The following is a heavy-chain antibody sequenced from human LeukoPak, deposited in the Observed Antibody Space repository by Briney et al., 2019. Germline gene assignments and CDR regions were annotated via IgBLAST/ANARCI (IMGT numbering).Heavy chain of an antibody. CDR3: ARSFSGTNFDY. Sequence: ASVKVSCKASGYTFTGYYMHWVRQAPGQGLEWMGWINPNSCGTNYAQKFQGRVTMTRDTSISTAYMELSRLRSDDTAVYYCARSFSGTNFDYWGQGTLVTVSS. V-gene: IGHV1-2*02. J-gene: IGHJ4*02. D-gene: IGHD1-1*01. CDR2: INPNSCGT. CDR1: GYTFTGYY.